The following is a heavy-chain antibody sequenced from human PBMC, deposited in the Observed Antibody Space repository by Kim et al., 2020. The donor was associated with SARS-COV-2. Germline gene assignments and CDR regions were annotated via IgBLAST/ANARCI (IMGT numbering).Heavy chain of an antibody. V-gene: IGHV3-23*01. CDR3: AKGPSHTYWVLRFLEWLPPFDP. CDR1: GFTFSSYA. D-gene: IGHD3-3*01. CDR2: ISGSGGST. Sequence: GGSLRLSCAASGFTFSSYAMSWVRQAPGKGLEWVSAISGSGGSTYYADSVKGRFTISRDNSKNTLYLQMNSLRAEDTAVYYCAKGPSHTYWVLRFLEWLPPFDPWGQGTLVTVSS. J-gene: IGHJ5*02.